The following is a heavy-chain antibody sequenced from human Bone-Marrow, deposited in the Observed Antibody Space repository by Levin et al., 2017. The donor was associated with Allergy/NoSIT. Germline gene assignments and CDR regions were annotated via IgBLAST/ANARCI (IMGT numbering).Heavy chain of an antibody. CDR1: GFTVYNNY. V-gene: IGHV3-66*01. D-gene: IGHD2-8*01. CDR3: ARNVPLTANGY. CDR2: IYSGGTT. J-gene: IGHJ4*02. Sequence: GESLKISCAVSGFTVYNNYMSWVRQAPGKGLEWVSLIYSGGTTQYADSVKGRFTISRDSSKNTLYLQMNSLKPEETAMYYCARNVPLTANGYWGQGTLVTVSS.